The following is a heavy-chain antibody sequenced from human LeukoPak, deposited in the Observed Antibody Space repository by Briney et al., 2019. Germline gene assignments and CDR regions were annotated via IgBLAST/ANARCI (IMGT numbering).Heavy chain of an antibody. V-gene: IGHV4-61*01. Sequence: PSETLSLTCTVSGGSINSSSYYWSWIRQPPGKGLEWIGYIYYSGSTNYNPSLKSRVTISVDTSKNQFSLKLSSVTAADTAVYYCARDSRAARNAFDIWGQGTMVTVSS. J-gene: IGHJ3*02. CDR3: ARDSRAARNAFDI. CDR1: GGSINSSSYY. D-gene: IGHD6-6*01. CDR2: IYYSGST.